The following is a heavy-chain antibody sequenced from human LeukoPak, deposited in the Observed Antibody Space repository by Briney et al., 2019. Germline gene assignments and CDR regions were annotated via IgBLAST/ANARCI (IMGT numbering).Heavy chain of an antibody. Sequence: SVKVSCKASGGTFSSYAISWVRQSPGQGLEWKGGIIPIFGTANYAQKFQGRVTITADESTSTAYMELSSLRSEDTAVYYCARFRRYGDYDTRDDIWGQGTMVTVSS. J-gene: IGHJ3*02. CDR3: ARFRRYGDYDTRDDI. CDR2: IIPIFGTA. D-gene: IGHD4-17*01. CDR1: GGTFSSYA. V-gene: IGHV1-69*13.